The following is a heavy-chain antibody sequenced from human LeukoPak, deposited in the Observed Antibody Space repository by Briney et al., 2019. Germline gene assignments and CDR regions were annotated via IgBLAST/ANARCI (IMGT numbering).Heavy chain of an antibody. V-gene: IGHV3-30*04. CDR2: TSYDGSNK. Sequence: GGSLRLSCEASGFTFSNYAMHWVRQAPGKGLEWVAVTSYDGSNKYYADSMKGRFTISRDNSKNTLYLQVNSLRAEDTAVYYCAKQMRQYQLLVDYMDVWGKGTTVTISS. J-gene: IGHJ6*03. D-gene: IGHD2-2*01. CDR3: AKQMRQYQLLVDYMDV. CDR1: GFTFSNYA.